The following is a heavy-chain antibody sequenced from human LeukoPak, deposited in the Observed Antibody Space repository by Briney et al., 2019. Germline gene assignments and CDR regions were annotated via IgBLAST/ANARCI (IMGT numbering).Heavy chain of an antibody. CDR3: ARSGMAVAATPWD. V-gene: IGHV3-7*05. J-gene: IGHJ4*02. CDR1: GFTFSDFW. Sequence: GGSLRLSCAASGFTFSDFWMTWVRQAPGKGLEWLAHIKQDGSEEYYVDSVKGRFTISRDNAKNSLYLQMSSLRVDDTALYYCARSGMAVAATPWDWGQGTLVTVSS. D-gene: IGHD6-19*01. CDR2: IKQDGSEE.